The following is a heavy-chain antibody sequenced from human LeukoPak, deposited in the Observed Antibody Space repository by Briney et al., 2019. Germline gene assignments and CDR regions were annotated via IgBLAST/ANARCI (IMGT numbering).Heavy chain of an antibody. CDR3: ARDHYDSSGSKDAFDI. J-gene: IGHJ3*02. CDR2: ISSSGSTI. V-gene: IGHV3-11*04. Sequence: PGGSLRLSCAASGFTFSDYYMSWIRQAPGKGLEWVSYISSSGSTIYYADSVKGRFTISRDNAKNSLYLQMNSLRAEDTAAYYCARDHYDSSGSKDAFDIWGQGTMVTVSS. D-gene: IGHD3-22*01. CDR1: GFTFSDYY.